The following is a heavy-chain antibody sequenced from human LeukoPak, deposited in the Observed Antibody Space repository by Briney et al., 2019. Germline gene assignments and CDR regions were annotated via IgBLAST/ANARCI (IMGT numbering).Heavy chain of an antibody. D-gene: IGHD2-2*01. J-gene: IGHJ6*04. CDR2: INAGNGNT. Sequence: ASVKVSFKASGYTFTSYAMHWVRQAPGQRLEWMGWINAGNGNTKYSQKFQGRVTITRDTSASTAYMELSSLRSEDTAVYYCARDRGSSTSRTYYYYYGMDVWGKGTTVTVSS. CDR3: ARDRGSSTSRTYYYYYGMDV. CDR1: GYTFTSYA. V-gene: IGHV1-3*01.